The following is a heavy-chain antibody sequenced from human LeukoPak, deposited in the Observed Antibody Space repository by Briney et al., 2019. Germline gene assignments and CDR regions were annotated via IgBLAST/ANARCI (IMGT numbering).Heavy chain of an antibody. J-gene: IGHJ2*01. D-gene: IGHD6-13*01. Sequence: ASVKVSCKASGYTFASYDINWVRQATGQGLEWMGWRNPNSGNTGYAQKFQGRVTMTRNTSISTAYMELSSLRSEDTAVYYCARGRSSSWLLTAYWYFDLWGRGTLVTVSS. V-gene: IGHV1-8*01. CDR1: GYTFASYD. CDR2: RNPNSGNT. CDR3: ARGRSSSWLLTAYWYFDL.